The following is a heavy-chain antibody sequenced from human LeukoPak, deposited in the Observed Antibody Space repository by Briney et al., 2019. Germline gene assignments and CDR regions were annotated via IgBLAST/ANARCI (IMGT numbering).Heavy chain of an antibody. CDR2: IIPSRGIA. CDR3: ARETSSGYYFDY. J-gene: IGHJ4*02. Sequence: SVKVSCTASGGTFSSYAISWVRQAPGQGLEWMGRIIPSRGIANYAQKFQGRVTITAEKTTRTAYMELSSMRSEDTAVYYCARETSSGYYFDYWGQGTLVTVSS. V-gene: IGHV1-69*04. D-gene: IGHD3-22*01. CDR1: GGTFSSYA.